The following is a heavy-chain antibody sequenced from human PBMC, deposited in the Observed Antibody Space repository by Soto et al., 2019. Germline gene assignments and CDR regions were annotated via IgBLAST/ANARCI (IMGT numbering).Heavy chain of an antibody. V-gene: IGHV4-59*01. J-gene: IGHJ4*02. CDR1: GGSISSYY. CDR2: IYYSGST. Sequence: SETLSLTCTVSGGSISSYYWSWIRQPPGKGLEWIGYIYYSGSTNYNPTLKSRVTISVDTSKNQFSLKLSSVTAADTAVYYCARDGCGSDCYDYWGQGTLVTVSS. D-gene: IGHD2-21*01. CDR3: ARDGCGSDCYDY.